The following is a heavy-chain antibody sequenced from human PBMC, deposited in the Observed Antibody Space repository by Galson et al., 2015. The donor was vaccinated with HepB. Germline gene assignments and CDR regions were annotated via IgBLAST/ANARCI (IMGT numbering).Heavy chain of an antibody. V-gene: IGHV3-11*01. CDR2: ISTSGSTI. CDR1: GFTFSDYY. J-gene: IGHJ4*02. D-gene: IGHD3-22*01. CDR3: ASDKYYYDSSGHWGFIFDS. Sequence: SLRLSCAASGFTFSDYYMSWIRQAPGKGLEWVSYISTSGSTIYYADSVKGRFTISRDNAKNSLYLQMNSLRAEDTAVYYCASDKYYYDSSGHWGFIFDSWGQGTLVTVSS.